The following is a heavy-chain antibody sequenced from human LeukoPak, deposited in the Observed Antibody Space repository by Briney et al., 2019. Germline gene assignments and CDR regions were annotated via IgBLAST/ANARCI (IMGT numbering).Heavy chain of an antibody. V-gene: IGHV3-48*01. CDR3: ARDHRGVRDYFDY. D-gene: IGHD3-10*01. J-gene: IGHJ4*02. Sequence: PGGSLRLSCAASGFTFNTYTMNWVRQAPGKGLEWVSYISGSSGIIDYADSVRGRFTISRDNAKNSLYLQMNSLRAEDTAVYYCARDHRGVRDYFDYWGQGTLVTVSS. CDR2: ISGSSGII. CDR1: GFTFNTYT.